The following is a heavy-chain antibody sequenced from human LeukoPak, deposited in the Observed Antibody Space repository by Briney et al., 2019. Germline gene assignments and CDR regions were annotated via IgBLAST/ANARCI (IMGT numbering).Heavy chain of an antibody. J-gene: IGHJ4*02. V-gene: IGHV3-23*01. CDR2: IRGNGATT. D-gene: IGHD6-19*01. Sequence: GGSLRLSCAASGITFSSHAMTWVRQAPGKGLEWVAAIRGNGATTDYADSVKGRFTISRDNSKSTLYLQMYSLRAEDTAVYYCAKAYHDSGCLIDYWGQGTLVTVSS. CDR3: AKAYHDSGCLIDY. CDR1: GITFSSHA.